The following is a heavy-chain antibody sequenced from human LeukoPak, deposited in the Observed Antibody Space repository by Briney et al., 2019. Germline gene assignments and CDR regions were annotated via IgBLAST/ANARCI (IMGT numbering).Heavy chain of an antibody. D-gene: IGHD6-13*01. Sequence: GGSLRLSCAASGFTFSDYYMSWIRQAPGKGLEWVSYISSSGSTIYYADSVKGRFTISRDNAKNSLYLQMNSLRAEDTAVYYCVKVTAAGFVDHWGQGTLVTVSS. CDR2: ISSSGSTI. CDR3: VKVTAAGFVDH. CDR1: GFTFSDYY. V-gene: IGHV3-11*01. J-gene: IGHJ4*02.